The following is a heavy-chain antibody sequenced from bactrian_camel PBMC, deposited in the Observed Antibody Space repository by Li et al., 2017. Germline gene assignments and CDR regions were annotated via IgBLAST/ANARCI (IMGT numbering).Heavy chain of an antibody. D-gene: IGHD4*01. CDR2: ITSLPSLFRAA. V-gene: IGHV3S40*01. CDR1: GITFSRHD. Sequence: VQLVESGGDSVEAGGPLRLSCVASGITFSRHDMSWVRQAPGKEVEWVAGITSLPSLFRAASYADSVKGRFTISQDNAKNTVYLQMNSLKPEDTAMYYCGADLIRPGSSVRDYGLHPRAFDYWGQGTQVTVS. CDR3: GADLIRPGSSVRDYGLHPRAFDY. J-gene: IGHJ4*01.